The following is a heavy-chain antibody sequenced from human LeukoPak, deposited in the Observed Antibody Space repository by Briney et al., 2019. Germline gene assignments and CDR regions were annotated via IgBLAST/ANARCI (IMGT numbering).Heavy chain of an antibody. CDR2: ISSSSSTI. Sequence: PGGSLRLSCAASGFTFSSYSMNWVRQAPGKGLEWVSYISSSSSTIYYADSVKGRFTISRDNAKNSLYLQMNSLRAEDTAVYYCARDFDAWRYCSSTSCHANHFDYWGQGTLVTVSS. CDR1: GFTFSSYS. V-gene: IGHV3-48*04. D-gene: IGHD2-2*01. CDR3: ARDFDAWRYCSSTSCHANHFDY. J-gene: IGHJ4*02.